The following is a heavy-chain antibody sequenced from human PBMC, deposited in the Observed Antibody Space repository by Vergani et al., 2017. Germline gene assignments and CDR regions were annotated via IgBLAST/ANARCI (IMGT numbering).Heavy chain of an antibody. CDR1: GSSMRSYY. CDR2: IYTSGST. Sequence: QMHLQESGPGLVKPSETLSLTCSVSGSSMRSYYWSWIRQPAGKGLEWIGRIYTSGSTNYNPSLKSRVTVSQDMSKNQFSLKLGSVTAADTAVYYCVRDEYSILARTYPYYYSYYMDVWGKGTTVTVSS. D-gene: IGHD4-11*01. J-gene: IGHJ6*03. V-gene: IGHV4-4*07. CDR3: VRDEYSILARTYPYYYSYYMDV.